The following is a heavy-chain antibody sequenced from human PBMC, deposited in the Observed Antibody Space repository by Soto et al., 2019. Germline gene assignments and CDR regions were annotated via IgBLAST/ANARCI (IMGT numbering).Heavy chain of an antibody. CDR2: MWYDGSTK. J-gene: IGHJ4*02. V-gene: IGHV3-33*01. D-gene: IGHD3-10*01. CDR1: GFTFSSYG. CDR3: ARDAYLGSGSYAY. Sequence: QVQLVESGGGVVQPGRSLRLSCAASGFTFSSYGMHWVRQAPGKGMEWVALMWYDGSTKYYADSVKGRFTISRDNSKNTLYLQMNSLRAEDTAVYYCARDAYLGSGSYAYWGQGTLVTVSS.